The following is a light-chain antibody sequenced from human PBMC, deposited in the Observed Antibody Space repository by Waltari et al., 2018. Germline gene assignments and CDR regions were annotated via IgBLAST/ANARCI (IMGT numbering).Light chain of an antibody. CDR3: SSYTSSFIYV. J-gene: IGLJ1*01. V-gene: IGLV2-14*03. CDR2: DVS. Sequence: QSALTQPASVSGSPGQSITISCTGTSSDVGGYNYVSWHQQHPGKAPKLIIYDVSNRPSGVSNRFSGSKSGNTASLTISGLQAEDEADYYCSSYTSSFIYVFGTGTKVTVL. CDR1: SSDVGGYNY.